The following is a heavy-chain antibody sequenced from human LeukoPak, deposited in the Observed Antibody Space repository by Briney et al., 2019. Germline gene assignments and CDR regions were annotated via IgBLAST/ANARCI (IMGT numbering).Heavy chain of an antibody. CDR2: IDPSGGST. Sequence: ASVKVSCKASGYPFPSYYMHWVRQPPGQGLEWMGIIDPSGGSTSYAQKFQGRVTMTRDTSTSTVYMELSSLRSEDTAVYYCARVYSGDYGGNSDEYFQHWGQGTLVTVSS. CDR1: GYPFPSYY. CDR3: ARVYSGDYGGNSDEYFQH. D-gene: IGHD4-23*01. J-gene: IGHJ1*01. V-gene: IGHV1-46*01.